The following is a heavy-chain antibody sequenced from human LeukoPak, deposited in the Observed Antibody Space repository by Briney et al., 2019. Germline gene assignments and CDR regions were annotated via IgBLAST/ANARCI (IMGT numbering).Heavy chain of an antibody. CDR1: GESMIGHY. V-gene: IGHV4-34*01. D-gene: IGHD3-10*01. CDR3: ARATASGSGRAYDH. J-gene: IGHJ4*02. CDR2: IHHSGGT. Sequence: SETLSLTCAVYGESMIGHYWTWIRQPPGKRLEWIGEIHHSGGTNSNPSLKNRVTMSIGMSKNQFSLKLNSVTAADTAVYYCARATASGSGRAYDHWAQGNLVPVSS.